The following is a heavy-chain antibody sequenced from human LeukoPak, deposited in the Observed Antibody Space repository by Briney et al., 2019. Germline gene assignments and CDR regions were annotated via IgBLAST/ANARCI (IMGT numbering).Heavy chain of an antibody. CDR3: ARDLGSGYYHTFDS. Sequence: ASVKVSCKASGYTFTNYGISWVRQAPGQGLEWMGWISAYNGKTNYAQNLQGRVTMTTETSTSTAYMELRSLRSDDTAVYYCARDLGSGYYHTFDSWGQGTLVTVSS. V-gene: IGHV1-18*01. D-gene: IGHD3-22*01. CDR1: GYTFTNYG. CDR2: ISAYNGKT. J-gene: IGHJ4*02.